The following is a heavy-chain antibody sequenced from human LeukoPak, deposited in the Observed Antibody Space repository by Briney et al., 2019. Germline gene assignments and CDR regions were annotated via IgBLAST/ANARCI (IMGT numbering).Heavy chain of an antibody. CDR2: INPNSGGT. CDR1: GYTFTGYY. D-gene: IGHD4-23*01. Sequence: ASVKVSCKASGYTFTGYYMHWVRQAPGQGLEWMGWINPNSGGTNYAQKFQGRVTMTRDTSISTAYMELSSLRSEDTAVYYCARVGGGPKNWFDPWGQGTLVTVSS. CDR3: ARVGGGPKNWFDP. J-gene: IGHJ5*02. V-gene: IGHV1-2*02.